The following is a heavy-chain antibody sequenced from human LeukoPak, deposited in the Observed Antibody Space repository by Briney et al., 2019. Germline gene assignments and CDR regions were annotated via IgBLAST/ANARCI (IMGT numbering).Heavy chain of an antibody. J-gene: IGHJ3*02. CDR1: GFTFSSYS. D-gene: IGHD4-17*01. CDR3: ARGADDYGDYENAFDI. V-gene: IGHV3-48*01. Sequence: SGGSLRLSCAASGFTFSSYSMNWVRQAPGKGLEWVSYISSSSSTIYYADSVKGRFTISRDNAKNSLYLQMNSLRAEDTAVYYCARGADDYGDYENAFDIWGQGTMVTVSS. CDR2: ISSSSSTI.